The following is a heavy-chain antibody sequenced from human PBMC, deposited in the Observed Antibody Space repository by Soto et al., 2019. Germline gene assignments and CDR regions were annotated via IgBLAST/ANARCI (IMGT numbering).Heavy chain of an antibody. J-gene: IGHJ5*02. V-gene: IGHV1-3*01. D-gene: IGHD3-10*01. CDR3: ASPSYGSGNFS. CDR2: INAGNGNT. Sequence: QVQLVQSGAEVKKPGASVRVSCKASGYTFSTYALHWVRQAPGQRLEWMGWINAGNGNTKYSPTFPGRVTFTRYTSACTAYMELSSLRSDDTAVFYCASPSYGSGNFSWGQGTLVTVSS. CDR1: GYTFSTYA.